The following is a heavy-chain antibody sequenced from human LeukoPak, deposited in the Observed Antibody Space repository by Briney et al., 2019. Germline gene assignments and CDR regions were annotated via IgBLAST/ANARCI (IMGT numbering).Heavy chain of an antibody. V-gene: IGHV1-8*01. CDR1: GYTFTSYD. D-gene: IGHD3-10*01. Sequence: GASVKVSCKASGYTFTSYDINWVRQATGQGLEWMGWMNPNSGNTGYAQKFQGRVTMTRNTSISTAYMELSSLRSEDTAVYYCAIIPDYYYGSGSYLDYWGQGTLVTVSS. CDR2: MNPNSGNT. CDR3: AIIPDYYYGSGSYLDY. J-gene: IGHJ4*02.